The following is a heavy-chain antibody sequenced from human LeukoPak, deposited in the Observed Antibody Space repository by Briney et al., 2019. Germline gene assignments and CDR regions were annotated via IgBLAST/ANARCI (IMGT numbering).Heavy chain of an antibody. CDR2: ISDRGDST. J-gene: IGHJ3*01. CDR3: AKGRWGLTINNFDL. D-gene: IGHD3/OR15-3a*01. CDR1: GLNLTTYA. V-gene: IGHV3-23*01. Sequence: GGSLRLSCAASGLNLTTYAMGWVRQAPGKGLEWVSVISDRGDSTYYGDSVKGRFTISRDSSKNTLYLQMNSLGGEDTSLYYCAKGRWGLTINNFDLWGQGTMVTVSS.